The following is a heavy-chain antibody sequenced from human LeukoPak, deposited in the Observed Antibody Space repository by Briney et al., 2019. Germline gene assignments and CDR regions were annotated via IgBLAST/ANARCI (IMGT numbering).Heavy chain of an antibody. CDR2: ISTGSSSI. V-gene: IGHV3-21*04. Sequence: PGGSLRLSCAASGFTFNNYAMSWVRQAPGKGLEWVASISTGSSSIYYADSVRGRFTISRDNAKNSLYLQINSLRAEDTAVYYCAKDRSGGWPNFDYWGQGTLVTVSS. J-gene: IGHJ4*02. CDR1: GFTFNNYA. D-gene: IGHD6-19*01. CDR3: AKDRSGGWPNFDY.